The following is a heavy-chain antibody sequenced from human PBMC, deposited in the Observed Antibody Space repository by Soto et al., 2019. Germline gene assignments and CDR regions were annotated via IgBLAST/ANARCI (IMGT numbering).Heavy chain of an antibody. CDR2: IYPGDSDT. CDR1: GYSFTSYW. CDR3: ARQPTYFCSSTSCYETNYYYGMDV. Sequence: PGESLKISCKGSGYSFTSYWIGWVRQMPGKGLEWMGIIYPGDSDTRYSPSFQGQVTISADKSISTAYLQWSSLKASDTAMYYCARQPTYFCSSTSCYETNYYYGMDVWGPGTPVTVSS. V-gene: IGHV5-51*01. J-gene: IGHJ6*02. D-gene: IGHD2-2*01.